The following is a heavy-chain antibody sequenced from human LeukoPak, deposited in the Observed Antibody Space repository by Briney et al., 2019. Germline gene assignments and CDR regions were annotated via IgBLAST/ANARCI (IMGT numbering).Heavy chain of an antibody. D-gene: IGHD5-24*01. CDR3: AKGGPQFFDY. V-gene: IGHV3-48*01. Sequence: GSLRLSCAASGFIFSQYSMNWVRQAPGKGLEWVSHIRSSSETFYADSVKGRFTISRDNSRNTLYLQMNSLRAEDTAIYYCAKGGPQFFDYWGQGTLVTVSS. CDR1: GFIFSQYS. J-gene: IGHJ4*02. CDR2: IRSSSET.